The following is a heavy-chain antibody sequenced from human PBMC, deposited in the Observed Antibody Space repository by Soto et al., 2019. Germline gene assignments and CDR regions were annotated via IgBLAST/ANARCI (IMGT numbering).Heavy chain of an antibody. Sequence: QLQLVQSGPEVKKPGTSVKVSCKASGFTFSGSAVRWVRQARGQRPEWIGWIVVDSGNTNYAQKFQERVTITRDMATGTTSMELRSLRSDDTAVYYCAASYYDTSAFDIWGQGTLITVSS. CDR2: IVVDSGNT. CDR1: GFTFSGSA. V-gene: IGHV1-58*01. J-gene: IGHJ3*02. D-gene: IGHD3-22*01. CDR3: AASYYDTSAFDI.